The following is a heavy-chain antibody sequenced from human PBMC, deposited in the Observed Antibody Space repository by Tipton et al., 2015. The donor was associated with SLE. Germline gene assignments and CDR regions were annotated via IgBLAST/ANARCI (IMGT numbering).Heavy chain of an antibody. CDR2: INHSGST. Sequence: LRLSCAASGFTFSDYYMSWIRQAPGRGLEWIGEINHSGSTNYNPSLKSRVTISVDTSKNQFSLKLSSVTAADTAVYYCARGAPPTFYWGQGTLVTVSS. CDR3: ARGAPPTFY. J-gene: IGHJ4*02. V-gene: IGHV4-34*01. CDR1: GFTFSDYY.